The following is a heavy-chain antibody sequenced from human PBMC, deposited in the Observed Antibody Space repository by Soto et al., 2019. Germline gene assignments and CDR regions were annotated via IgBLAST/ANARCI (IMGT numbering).Heavy chain of an antibody. J-gene: IGHJ4*02. Sequence: EVQLVESGGGLVQPGGSLRLSCAASGFSFTTYAMHWVRQAPGKGLQYVAAISTDGGGTYYIDSVKGRFIISRDNSKSTLYLQMGSLRGEDMAVYYCAMYGSGSAYDHWGQGALVTVSS. CDR2: ISTDGGGT. V-gene: IGHV3-64*07. D-gene: IGHD3-10*01. CDR1: GFSFTTYA. CDR3: AMYGSGSAYDH.